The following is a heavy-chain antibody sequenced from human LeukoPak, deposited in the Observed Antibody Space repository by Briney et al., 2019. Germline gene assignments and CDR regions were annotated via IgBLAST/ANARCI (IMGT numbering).Heavy chain of an antibody. CDR1: GFTVSSNY. CDR2: IYSGGST. D-gene: IGHD2-15*01. J-gene: IGHJ5*02. Sequence: PGGSLRLSCAASGFTVSSNYMSWVRQAPGKGLEWVSVIYSGGSTYYADSVKGRFTISRDNSKNTLYLQMNSLRAEDTAVYYCARHYCRGGGCYAPDWFDPWGQGTLVTVSS. V-gene: IGHV3-53*01. CDR3: ARHYCRGGGCYAPDWFDP.